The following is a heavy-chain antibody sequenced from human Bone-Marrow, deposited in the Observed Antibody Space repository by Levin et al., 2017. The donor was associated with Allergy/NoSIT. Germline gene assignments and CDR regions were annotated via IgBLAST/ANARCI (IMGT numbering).Heavy chain of an antibody. J-gene: IGHJ6*03. CDR1: GFTFSSYS. CDR3: ARDQITIFGVVIYYMDV. Sequence: SGGSLRLSCAASGFTFSSYSMNWVRQAPGKGLEWVSSISSSSSYIYYADSVKGRFTISRDNAKNSLYLQMNSLRAEDTAVYYCARDQITIFGVVIYYMDVWGKGTTVTVSS. D-gene: IGHD3-3*01. V-gene: IGHV3-21*01. CDR2: ISSSSSYI.